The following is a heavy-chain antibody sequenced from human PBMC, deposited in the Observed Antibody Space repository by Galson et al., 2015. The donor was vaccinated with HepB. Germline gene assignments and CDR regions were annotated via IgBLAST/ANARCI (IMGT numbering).Heavy chain of an antibody. D-gene: IGHD6-19*01. Sequence: SLRLSCAASGFTFSDYYMSWIRQAPGKGLEWVSYISSSSSYTNYADSVKGRFTISRDNAKNSLYLQMNSLRAEDTAVYYCARARGSSGYDYWGQGTLVTVSS. CDR1: GFTFSDYY. CDR2: ISSSSSYT. J-gene: IGHJ4*02. V-gene: IGHV3-11*06. CDR3: ARARGSSGYDY.